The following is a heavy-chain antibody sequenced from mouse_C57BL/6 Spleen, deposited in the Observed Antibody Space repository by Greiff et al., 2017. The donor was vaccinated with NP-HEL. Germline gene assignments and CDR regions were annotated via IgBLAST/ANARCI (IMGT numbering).Heavy chain of an antibody. J-gene: IGHJ3*01. Sequence: QVQLQQPGAELVKPGASVKMSCKASGYTFTSYWITWVKQRPGQGLEWIGDIYPGSGSTNYNEKFKSKATLTVDTSSSTAYMQLSSLTSEDSAVYDCARCNYDYDGFADWGQGTLVTVSA. D-gene: IGHD2-4*01. CDR1: GYTFTSYW. V-gene: IGHV1-55*01. CDR2: IYPGSGST. CDR3: ARCNYDYDGFAD.